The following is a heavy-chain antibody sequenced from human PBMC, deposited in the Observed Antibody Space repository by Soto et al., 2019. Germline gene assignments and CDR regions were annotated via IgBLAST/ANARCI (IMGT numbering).Heavy chain of an antibody. CDR2: INSDGSST. CDR3: ARPPYYYYMDV. Sequence: GGSLRLSCAASGFTFSSYWMHWVRQAPGKGLVWVSRINSDGSSTSYADSVKGRFTISRDNAKNTLYLQMNSLRAEDTAVYYCARPPYYYYMDVWGKGTTVTVSS. V-gene: IGHV3-74*01. J-gene: IGHJ6*03. CDR1: GFTFSSYW.